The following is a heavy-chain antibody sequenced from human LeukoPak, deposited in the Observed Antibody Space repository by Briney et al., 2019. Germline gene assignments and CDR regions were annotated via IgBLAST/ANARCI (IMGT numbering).Heavy chain of an antibody. Sequence: PGGSLRLSCAASGFTFDDYAMHWVRQVPGKGLEWVSSITWNGGSRGYVDSVKGRFTISRDNAKNSLYLEMNSLRAEDTAVYYCAKAPGIAVADSLDYWGQGTLVTVSS. CDR3: AKAPGIAVADSLDY. D-gene: IGHD6-19*01. CDR1: GFTFDDYA. V-gene: IGHV3-9*01. CDR2: ITWNGGSR. J-gene: IGHJ4*02.